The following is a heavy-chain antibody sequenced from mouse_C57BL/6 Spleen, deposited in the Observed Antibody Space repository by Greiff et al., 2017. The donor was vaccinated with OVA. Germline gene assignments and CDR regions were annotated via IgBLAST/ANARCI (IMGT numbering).Heavy chain of an antibody. V-gene: IGHV3-6*01. CDR2: ISYDGSN. CDR3: EREGWITTVGAGALDY. CDR1: GYSITSGYY. J-gene: IGHJ4*01. Sequence: EVQRVESGPGLVKPSQSLSLTCSVTGYSITSGYYWNWIRQFPGNKLEWMGYISYDGSNNYNPSLKNRISITRHTSTHQFFLKLNSVTNEDTATYDCEREGWITTVGAGALDYWGQGTSVTVSS. D-gene: IGHD1-1*01.